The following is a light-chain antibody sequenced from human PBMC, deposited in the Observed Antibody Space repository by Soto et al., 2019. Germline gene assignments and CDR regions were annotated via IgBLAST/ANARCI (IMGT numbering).Light chain of an antibody. CDR2: EVS. V-gene: IGLV2-8*01. J-gene: IGLJ1*01. CDR3: CSYAGSNNYV. CDR1: SSDVGGYNY. Sequence: ALTQPPSASGSPGQSVTISCTGTSSDVGGYNYVSWYQQHPGKAPKLMISEVSKRPSGVPDRFSGSKSGNTASLTVSGLQAEDEADYYCCSYAGSNNYVFGTGTKLTVL.